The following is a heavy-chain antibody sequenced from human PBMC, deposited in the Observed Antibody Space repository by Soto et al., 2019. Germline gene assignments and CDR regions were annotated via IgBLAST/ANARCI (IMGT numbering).Heavy chain of an antibody. V-gene: IGHV3-48*02. D-gene: IGHD6-13*01. Sequence: GGSLRLSCAASGFTFSSYSMNWVRQAPGKGLEWVSYISSSSSTIYYADSVKGRFTISRDNAKNSLYLQMNSLRDEDTAVYYCARELPRYSSSWAARIFDPWGQGTLVTVSS. CDR3: ARELPRYSSSWAARIFDP. J-gene: IGHJ5*02. CDR2: ISSSSSTI. CDR1: GFTFSSYS.